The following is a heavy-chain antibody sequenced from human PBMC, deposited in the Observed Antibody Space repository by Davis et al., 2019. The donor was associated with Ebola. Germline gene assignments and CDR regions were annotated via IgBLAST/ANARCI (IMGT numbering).Heavy chain of an antibody. V-gene: IGHV3-73*01. CDR2: IRSKDNSYAT. Sequence: GESLKISCAASGFTFSGSAMHWVRQASGKGLEWVGRIRSKDNSYATAYAASVKGRFTISRDDSKNTAYLQMNSLKTEDTAVYYCTTDIVIRYYDILTGYYNFDYWGQGTLVTVSS. CDR3: TTDIVIRYYDILTGYYNFDY. D-gene: IGHD3-9*01. CDR1: GFTFSGSA. J-gene: IGHJ4*02.